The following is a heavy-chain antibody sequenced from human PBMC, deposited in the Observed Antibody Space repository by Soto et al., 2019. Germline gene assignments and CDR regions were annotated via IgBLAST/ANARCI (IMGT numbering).Heavy chain of an antibody. V-gene: IGHV4-34*01. CDR2: NNHSGST. D-gene: IGHD2-21*01. Sequence: SETLSLTCAVYGGSFSGYYWSWIRQPPGKGLEWIGENNHSGSTNYNPSLKSRVTISVDTSKNQFSLKLSSVTAADTAVYYCARNIVVVGYYYYGMDVWGQGTTVTVSS. J-gene: IGHJ6*02. CDR1: GGSFSGYY. CDR3: ARNIVVVGYYYYGMDV.